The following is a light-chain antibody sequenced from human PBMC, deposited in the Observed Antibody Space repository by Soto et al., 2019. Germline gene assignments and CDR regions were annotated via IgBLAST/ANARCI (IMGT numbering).Light chain of an antibody. CDR1: KNDIGVYDF. J-gene: IGLJ1*01. V-gene: IGLV2-8*01. CDR2: EVV. CDR3: QAWDSSTASYV. Sequence: QSVLTQPPSASGSPGQSVTISCSGTKNDIGVYDFVSWYQHHPGKAPRLIIYEVVQRPSGVPDRFSGSKSGNTASLTVSGLQAADEADYYCQAWDSSTASYVFGTGTKLTVL.